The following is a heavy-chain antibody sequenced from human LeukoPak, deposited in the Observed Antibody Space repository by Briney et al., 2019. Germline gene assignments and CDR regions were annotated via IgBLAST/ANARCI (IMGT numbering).Heavy chain of an antibody. CDR2: IYYSGST. CDR3: ARGFGGDGFQH. Sequence: SETLSLTCTVSGGSISSYYWSWIRQPPGKGLEWIGYIYYSGSTNYNPSLKSRVTISVDRSKNQFSLKLSSVTAADTAVYYCARGFGGDGFQHWGQGTLVTVSS. D-gene: IGHD5-24*01. CDR1: GGSISSYY. V-gene: IGHV4-59*12. J-gene: IGHJ1*01.